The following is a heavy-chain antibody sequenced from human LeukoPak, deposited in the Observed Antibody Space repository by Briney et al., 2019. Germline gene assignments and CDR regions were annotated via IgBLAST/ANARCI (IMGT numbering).Heavy chain of an antibody. D-gene: IGHD6-13*01. CDR1: GASFSSSTYC. CDR3: ARHAGGIAAAGTRPFDY. CDR2: ICYSGST. J-gene: IGHJ4*02. V-gene: IGHV4-39*01. Sequence: SETLSLTCTLSGASFSSSTYCWGWIRQPPGKGLEWSGSICYSGSTYYNPSLKSRVTMSVDTSRNQFSLSLNSVSAADTAVYYCARHAGGIAAAGTRPFDYWGQGTLVTVSS.